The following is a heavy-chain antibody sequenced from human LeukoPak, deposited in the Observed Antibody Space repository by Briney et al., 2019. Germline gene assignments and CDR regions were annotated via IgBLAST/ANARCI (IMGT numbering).Heavy chain of an antibody. CDR3: ARADYYDSSGYYPQGFDY. V-gene: IGHV1-2*02. J-gene: IGHJ4*02. CDR1: GYTFTGYY. CDR2: INPNSGGT. Sequence: ASVKVSCKASGYTFTGYYMHWVRQAPGQGLEWMGWINPNSGGTNYAQKFQGRVTMTRDTSISTAYMELSRLRSDDTAVYYCARADYYDSSGYYPQGFDYWGQGTPVTVSS. D-gene: IGHD3-22*01.